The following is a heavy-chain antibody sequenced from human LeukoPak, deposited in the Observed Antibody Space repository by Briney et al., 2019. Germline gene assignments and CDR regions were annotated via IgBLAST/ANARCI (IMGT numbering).Heavy chain of an antibody. D-gene: IGHD5-24*01. V-gene: IGHV3-23*01. Sequence: GGSLRLSCAASGFTFSDYAMSWVRQAPGKGLEWVSSITTSAGSTYYADSVKGRFTISRDDSKNTLYLQMNTLRAEDTAVYYCAARGDGYNYYRVWGQGTLVTVSS. CDR2: ITTSAGST. CDR1: GFTFSDYA. CDR3: AARGDGYNYYRV. J-gene: IGHJ4*02.